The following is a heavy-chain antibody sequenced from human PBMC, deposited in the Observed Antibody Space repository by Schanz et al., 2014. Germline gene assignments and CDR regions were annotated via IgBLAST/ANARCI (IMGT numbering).Heavy chain of an antibody. Sequence: EVQLVESGGGLAQPGGSLRLSCAASGITFSGYSMNWVRQAPGKGLEWVSYISGSSSTKYYADSVKGRFTISRDNGKNSLYRQMTLLMAVSPVVSFVAGVYYSALYSPRPAAFDVWGQGTVVTVSS. CDR2: ISGSSSTK. J-gene: IGHJ3*01. V-gene: IGHV3-48*01. CDR3: AGVYYSALYSPRPAAFDV. CDR1: GITFSGYS. D-gene: IGHD2-8*01.